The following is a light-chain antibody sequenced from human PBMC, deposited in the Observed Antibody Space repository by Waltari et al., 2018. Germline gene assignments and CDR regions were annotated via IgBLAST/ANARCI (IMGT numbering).Light chain of an antibody. CDR1: ESINSW. CDR2: KAS. CDR3: QQHNSYPLT. Sequence: DIQMTQSPSTLSAFVGDTVTITCRASESINSWLAWYQEKPGKAPKLLIQKASNLESGVPSRFSGSGSGTEFTLTISSLQADDFATYYCQQHNSYPLTFGGGTKVEIK. J-gene: IGKJ4*01. V-gene: IGKV1-5*03.